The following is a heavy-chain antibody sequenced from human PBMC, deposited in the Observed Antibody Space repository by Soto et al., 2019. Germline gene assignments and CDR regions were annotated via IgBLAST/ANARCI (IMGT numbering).Heavy chain of an antibody. Sequence: EVQLVQSGAEVKKPGESLRISCQGSGYDFATYWITWVRQMPGKGLEWMGRIDPSDSYINYSPSFQGHVSISVDKSTRTAFLQWRRLQASDTAIYYCATSTTPPSSGWFYFDHWGQGTLVTVSS. D-gene: IGHD6-19*01. CDR3: ATSTTPPSSGWFYFDH. J-gene: IGHJ4*02. V-gene: IGHV5-10-1*01. CDR1: GYDFATYW. CDR2: IDPSDSYI.